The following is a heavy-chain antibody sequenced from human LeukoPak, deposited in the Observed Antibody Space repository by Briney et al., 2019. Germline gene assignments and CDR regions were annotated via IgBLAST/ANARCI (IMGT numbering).Heavy chain of an antibody. CDR2: ISVSGNT. J-gene: IGHJ4*02. D-gene: IGHD2-21*01. V-gene: IGHV3-23*01. CDR3: AKAPVTSCRGAYCYPFDS. Sequence: GGSLRLSCAASGFTLSSYAMSWVRQAPGKGLEWVSAISVSGNTYHADSVRGRFTISRDNSKNTLYLQMNSLRAEDAAVYFCAKAPVTSCRGAYCYPFDSWGQGTLVTVSS. CDR1: GFTLSSYA.